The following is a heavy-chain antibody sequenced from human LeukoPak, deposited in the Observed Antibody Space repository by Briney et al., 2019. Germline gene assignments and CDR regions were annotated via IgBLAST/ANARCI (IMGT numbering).Heavy chain of an antibody. CDR1: GGTFSSYA. V-gene: IGHV1-69*05. CDR3: ARMDLGATAFDY. CDR2: IIPIFGAA. Sequence: AASVKVSCKASGGTFSSYAISWVRQAPGQGLEWMGGIIPIFGAANYAQKFQGRVTITTDEPTSTAYMELSSLRSEDTAVYYCARMDLGATAFDYWGQGTLVTVSS. D-gene: IGHD1-26*01. J-gene: IGHJ4*02.